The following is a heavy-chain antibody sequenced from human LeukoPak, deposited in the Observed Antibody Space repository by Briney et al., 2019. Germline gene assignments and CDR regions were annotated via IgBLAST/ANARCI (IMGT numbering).Heavy chain of an antibody. CDR3: AKARRPGIAVAGSFDY. J-gene: IGHJ4*02. V-gene: IGHV3-23*01. CDR1: GFTFSSYA. Sequence: GGSLRLSCAASGFTFSSYAMSWVRQAPGKGLEWVSATSGSGGSTYYADSVKGRFTISRDNSKNTLYLQMNSLRAEDTAVYYCAKARRPGIAVAGSFDYWGQGTLVTVSS. D-gene: IGHD6-19*01. CDR2: TSGSGGST.